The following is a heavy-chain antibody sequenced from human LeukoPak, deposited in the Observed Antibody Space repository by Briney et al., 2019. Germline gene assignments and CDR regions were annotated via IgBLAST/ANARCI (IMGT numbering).Heavy chain of an antibody. CDR1: GGSFSGFY. V-gene: IGHV4-34*01. D-gene: IGHD2-2*01. J-gene: IGHJ3*02. CDR3: ARGPVVPAAMSLFDI. Sequence: SETVSLTCAVYGGSFSGFYWSWIRQPPGKGLEWIGEINHSGSTNYNPSLRSRVTVSVDTSKNQFSLKLSSVTAADTAVYYCARGPVVPAAMSLFDIWGQGTMVTVSS. CDR2: INHSGST.